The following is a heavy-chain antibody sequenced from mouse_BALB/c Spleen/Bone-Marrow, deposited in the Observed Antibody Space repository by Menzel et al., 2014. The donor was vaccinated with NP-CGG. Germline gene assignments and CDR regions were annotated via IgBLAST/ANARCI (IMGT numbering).Heavy chain of an antibody. CDR1: GFNIXDTY. Sequence: VQLQQSGAELVKPGAPVKLSCTASGFNIXDTYMHWVKQRPEQGLEWIGRIDPANGNTKYDPKFQGKATITADTSSNTAYLQLSSLTSEDTAVYYCASYYYGSSSFAYWGQGTLVTVSA. CDR2: IDPANGNT. V-gene: IGHV14-3*02. J-gene: IGHJ3*01. CDR3: ASYYYGSSSFAY. D-gene: IGHD1-1*01.